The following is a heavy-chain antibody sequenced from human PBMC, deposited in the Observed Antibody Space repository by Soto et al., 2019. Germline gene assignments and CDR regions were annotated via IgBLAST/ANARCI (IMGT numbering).Heavy chain of an antibody. CDR2: ISSSSSYI. CDR1: GFTVSSYA. D-gene: IGHD2-15*01. V-gene: IGHV3-21*01. Sequence: RSLTLSGAGSGFTVSSYAMTWVHQAPGKGLEWVSSISSSSSYIYYADSVKGRFTISRDNAKNSLYLQMNSLGAEDTAVYYCARGVRSSGGSPWGQGTLVTVSS. CDR3: ARGVRSSGGSP. J-gene: IGHJ5*02.